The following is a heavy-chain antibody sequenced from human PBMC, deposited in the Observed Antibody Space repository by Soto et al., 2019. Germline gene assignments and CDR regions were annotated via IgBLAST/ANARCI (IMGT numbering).Heavy chain of an antibody. CDR1: GFTFSSYG. D-gene: IGHD3-16*02. J-gene: IGHJ4*02. CDR2: ISYDGSNK. V-gene: IGHV3-30*18. CDR3: AKDLYDYVWGSYRYAFSPVDY. Sequence: QVQLVESGGGVVQPGRSLRLSCAASGFTFSSYGMHWVRQAPGKGLEWVAVISYDGSNKYYADSVKGRFTISRDNSKNTLYLQMNSLRAEDTAVYYCAKDLYDYVWGSYRYAFSPVDYGGQGTLVTVSS.